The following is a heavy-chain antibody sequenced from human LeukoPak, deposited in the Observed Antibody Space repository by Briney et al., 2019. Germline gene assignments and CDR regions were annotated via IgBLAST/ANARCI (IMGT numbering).Heavy chain of an antibody. Sequence: SETLSLTCAVYGGSFSGYYWSWIRQPPGKGLEWIGEINHSGSTNYNPSLKSRVTISVDTSKNQFSLKLSSVTAADTAVYYRARGIAGQQPIDYWGQGTLVTVSS. J-gene: IGHJ4*02. V-gene: IGHV4-34*09. CDR3: ARGIAGQQPIDY. CDR2: INHSGST. CDR1: GGSFSGYY. D-gene: IGHD6-13*01.